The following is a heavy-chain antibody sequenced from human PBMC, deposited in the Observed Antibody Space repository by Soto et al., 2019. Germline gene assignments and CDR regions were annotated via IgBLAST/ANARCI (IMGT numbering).Heavy chain of an antibody. Sequence: GGSLRLSCAASGFTFSDYYMSWIRQAPGKGLEWVSYISSSGSTIYYADSVKGRFTISRDNAKNSLYLQMNSLRAEDTAVYYCASIKILGATFNYYDSSGYPRGMDDVWGQGTTVTVSS. J-gene: IGHJ6*02. CDR3: ASIKILGATFNYYDSSGYPRGMDDV. D-gene: IGHD3-22*01. CDR1: GFTFSDYY. V-gene: IGHV3-11*01. CDR2: ISSSGSTI.